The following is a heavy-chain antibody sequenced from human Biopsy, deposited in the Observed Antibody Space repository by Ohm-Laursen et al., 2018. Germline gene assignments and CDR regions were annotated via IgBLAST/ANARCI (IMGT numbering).Heavy chain of an antibody. CDR2: ISYSGRT. CDR3: AKHGSGWTGDDALHI. J-gene: IGHJ3*02. D-gene: IGHD6-19*01. V-gene: IGHV4-59*08. CDR1: GGSISGSS. Sequence: SGTLSLTCTVSGGSISGSSWSWTRQAPGRGLEWVGYISYSGRTSNNPSLKSRITISGDTSKNQISLKVTCVTAADTAVYYCAKHGSGWTGDDALHIWGQGTMVTVSS.